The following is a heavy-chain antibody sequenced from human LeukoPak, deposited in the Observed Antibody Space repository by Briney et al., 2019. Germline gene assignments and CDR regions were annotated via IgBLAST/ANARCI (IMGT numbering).Heavy chain of an antibody. D-gene: IGHD6-19*01. V-gene: IGHV3-23*01. CDR1: GFTFTSYA. Sequence: GGSLRLSCAASGFTFTSYAMSWDRQAPGKVLEWVSTISGAAYSTYYADSVKGRFTISRDQSKNTVYLQMNSLRAEDTALYYCAKYGEIAVAGTGPYCFDYWGQGALVTVSS. CDR2: ISGAAYST. J-gene: IGHJ4*02. CDR3: AKYGEIAVAGTGPYCFDY.